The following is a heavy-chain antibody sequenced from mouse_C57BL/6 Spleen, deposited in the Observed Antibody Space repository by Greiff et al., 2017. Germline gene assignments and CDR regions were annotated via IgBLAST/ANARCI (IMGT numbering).Heavy chain of an antibody. CDR2: IYPGDGDT. J-gene: IGHJ1*03. D-gene: IGHD1-1*01. Sequence: VQLQQSGAELVKPGASVKISCKASGYAFRSYWMNWVKQRPGKGLVWIGQIYPGDGDTNYNGKFKGKATLTADKSSSTAYMQLSSLTSEDSAVYFCARVLLWYFDVWGTGTTVTVSS. CDR1: GYAFRSYW. V-gene: IGHV1-80*01. CDR3: ARVLLWYFDV.